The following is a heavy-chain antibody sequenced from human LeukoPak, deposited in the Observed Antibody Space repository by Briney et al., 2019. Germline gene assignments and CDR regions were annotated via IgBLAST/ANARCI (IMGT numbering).Heavy chain of an antibody. CDR2: ISSISSNK. CDR3: ARSEAAAAGTLDY. V-gene: IGHV3-21*01. J-gene: IGHJ4*02. CDR1: GFTFSSYS. Sequence: PGGSLRLSCAASGFTFSSYSMNWVRQAPGKGLEWVSFISSISSNKYYADSVKGRFTISRDNAKNSLYLQMNSLRAEDTAVYYCARSEAAAAGTLDYWGQGTLVTV. D-gene: IGHD6-13*01.